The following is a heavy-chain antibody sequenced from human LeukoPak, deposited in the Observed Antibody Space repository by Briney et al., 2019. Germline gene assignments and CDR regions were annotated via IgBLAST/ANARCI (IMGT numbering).Heavy chain of an antibody. CDR1: PFDLRNFG. D-gene: IGHD1-26*01. CDR3: ASGGPTRGSLAY. CDR2: IRRGGSYI. Sequence: GGSLRLSCAAWPFDLRNFGMEGVGQTREKGGEGGAYIRRGGSYINYVGSVEGRFSISRDNSKTTVWLQMHSLRVEDTALYYCASGGPTRGSLAYWGQGTLVTVSS. V-gene: IGHV3-30*02. J-gene: IGHJ4*02.